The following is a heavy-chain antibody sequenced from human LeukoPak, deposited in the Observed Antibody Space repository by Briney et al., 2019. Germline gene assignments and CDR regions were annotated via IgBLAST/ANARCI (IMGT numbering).Heavy chain of an antibody. CDR1: GLSFSDFG. Sequence: GRSLRLSCVASGLSFSDFGMHWVRQAPGKGLEGLAVISYDGSNKYYADSVKGRFTISRDNSKNTLYMQVNSLKSEDTAVYYCARIHGGYEPPKEYYGMDVWGKGTTVTVSS. CDR3: ARIHGGYEPPKEYYGMDV. V-gene: IGHV3-30*03. J-gene: IGHJ6*04. CDR2: ISYDGSNK. D-gene: IGHD5-12*01.